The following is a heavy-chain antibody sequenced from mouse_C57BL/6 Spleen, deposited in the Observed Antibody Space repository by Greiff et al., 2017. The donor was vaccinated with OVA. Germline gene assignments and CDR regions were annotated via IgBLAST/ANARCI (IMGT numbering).Heavy chain of an antibody. V-gene: IGHV1-64*01. J-gene: IGHJ4*01. Sequence: VQLQQPGAELVKPGASVKLSCKASGYTFTSYWMHWVKQRPGQGLEWIGMIHPNSGSTNYNEKFKSKATLTVDKSSSTAYMQLSSLTSEDSAVYDCARSRGYDPYAMDYWGQGTSVTVSS. D-gene: IGHD2-10*02. CDR3: ARSRGYDPYAMDY. CDR2: IHPNSGST. CDR1: GYTFTSYW.